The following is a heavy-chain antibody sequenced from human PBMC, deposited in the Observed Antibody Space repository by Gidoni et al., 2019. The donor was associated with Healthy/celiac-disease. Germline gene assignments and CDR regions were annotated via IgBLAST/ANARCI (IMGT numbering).Heavy chain of an antibody. CDR3: AKETPGIAVAGDWFDP. D-gene: IGHD6-19*01. CDR1: VFTFGSYA. Sequence: EVQLLESGGGLVQPGGSLRLSCAASVFTFGSYAMRWVRQAPGKGLEWVSAISGSGGSTYYADSVKGRFTISRDNSKNTLYLQMNSLRAEDTAVYYCAKETPGIAVAGDWFDPWGQGTLVTVSS. V-gene: IGHV3-23*01. CDR2: ISGSGGST. J-gene: IGHJ5*02.